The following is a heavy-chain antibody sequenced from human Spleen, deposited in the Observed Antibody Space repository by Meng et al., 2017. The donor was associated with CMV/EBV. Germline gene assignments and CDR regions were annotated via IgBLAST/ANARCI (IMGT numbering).Heavy chain of an antibody. V-gene: IGHV4-38-2*02. D-gene: IGHD1-26*01. CDR3: ARDGSGDDY. CDR2: IYHSGCT. Sequence: SETLSLSCTVSGYSITSGYYWGWIRQPPGKGLEWIGNIYHSGCTNYNPSLKSRVTISVDTSKNQFSLKLTSVAAADTAVYYCARDGSGDDYWGQGRLVTVSS. J-gene: IGHJ4*02. CDR1: GYSITSGYY.